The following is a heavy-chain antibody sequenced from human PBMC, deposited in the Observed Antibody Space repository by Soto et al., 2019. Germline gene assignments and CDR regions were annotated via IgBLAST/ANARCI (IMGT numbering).Heavy chain of an antibody. V-gene: IGHV4-31*03. J-gene: IGHJ5*01. CDR1: GRPVSSGGYY. D-gene: IGHD6-19*01. CDR2: IYPIGSP. CDR3: VRDRALDSSGHWFDS. Sequence: PSETLSLTCTVSGRPVSSGGYYWTWIRQLPGKGLEWIGYIYPIGSPSYNPSLKSRLSMSLDASKNQFSLNLTSVTAADTAIYYCVRDRALDSSGHWFDSWGQGTLVTVSS.